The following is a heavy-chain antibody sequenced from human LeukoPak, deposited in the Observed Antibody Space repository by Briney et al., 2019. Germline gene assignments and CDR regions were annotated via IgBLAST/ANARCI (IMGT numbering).Heavy chain of an antibody. CDR1: GGSITTVGYY. J-gene: IGHJ4*02. V-gene: IGHV4-31*03. D-gene: IGHD4-23*01. Sequence: SQTLSLTCTVSGGSITTVGYYWSWIRRHPEKGLEWIGYTFYTGSTYHNPSLGRRATTSIDTSKNQFSLKLTSVTAADTAVYYCARSGHTGKSGPFDYWGQGTLVTVSS. CDR2: TFYTGST. CDR3: ARSGHTGKSGPFDY.